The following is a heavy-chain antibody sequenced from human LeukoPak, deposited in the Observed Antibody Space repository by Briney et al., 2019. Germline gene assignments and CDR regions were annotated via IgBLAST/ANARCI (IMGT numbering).Heavy chain of an antibody. V-gene: IGHV3-11*03. J-gene: IGHJ4*02. CDR2: ISFRSDYT. Sequence: PGGSLRLSCAASGFTVSSNHNHMSWIRQAPGKGLAWVSYISFRSDYTNYADSVKGRFTISRDNAKNSLYLQMNSLRVEDTAVYYCVAVREWLVKYWGQGTLVTVSS. CDR1: GFTVSSNHNH. CDR3: VAVREWLVKY. D-gene: IGHD6-19*01.